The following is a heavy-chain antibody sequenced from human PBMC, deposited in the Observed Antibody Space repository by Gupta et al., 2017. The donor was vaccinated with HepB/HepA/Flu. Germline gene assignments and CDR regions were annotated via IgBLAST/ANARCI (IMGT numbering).Heavy chain of an antibody. CDR3: EKGGSTVTRKHLDY. J-gene: IGHJ4*02. V-gene: IGHV3-23*01. CDR2: ISGSGGST. D-gene: IGHD4-17*01. CDR1: GFPFRSYA. Sequence: EVQLLESGGGLVQPGGSLRLSCAASGFPFRSYAMSWVRQAPGKGLEWVSAISGSGGSTYYADSVKGRFTIARDNSKNTLYLQMNSLRAEDTAVYYCEKGGSTVTRKHLDYWGQGTLVTVS.